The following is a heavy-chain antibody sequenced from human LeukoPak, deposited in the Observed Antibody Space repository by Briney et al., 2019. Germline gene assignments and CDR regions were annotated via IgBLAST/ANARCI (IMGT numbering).Heavy chain of an antibody. CDR2: ISSSGSTI. Sequence: GGSLRLSCAASGFTFSDYYMSWIRQAPGKGQEWVSYISSSGSTIYYADSVKGRFTISRDNAKNSLYLQMNSLRAEDTAVYYCARPPGSSGYYYPFDYWGQGTLVTVSS. J-gene: IGHJ4*02. CDR3: ARPPGSSGYYYPFDY. D-gene: IGHD3-22*01. V-gene: IGHV3-11*04. CDR1: GFTFSDYY.